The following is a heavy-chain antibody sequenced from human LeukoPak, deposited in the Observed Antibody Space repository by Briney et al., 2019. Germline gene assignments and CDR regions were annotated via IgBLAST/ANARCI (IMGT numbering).Heavy chain of an antibody. CDR1: GFTFSSYE. V-gene: IGHV3-48*03. CDR2: ISSSSTI. D-gene: IGHD2-8*01. Sequence: GGSLRLSCAASGFTFSSYEMNWVRQAPGKGLEWVSYISSSSTIYYADSVEGRFTISRDNAKNSLYLQMNSLRAEDTAVYYCARDLYLDTRFDYWGQGTLVTVSS. CDR3: ARDLYLDTRFDY. J-gene: IGHJ4*02.